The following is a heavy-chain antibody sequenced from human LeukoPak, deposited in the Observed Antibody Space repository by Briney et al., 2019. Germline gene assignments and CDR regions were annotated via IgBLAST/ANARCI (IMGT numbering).Heavy chain of an antibody. CDR3: AACSGGSCYEFDP. D-gene: IGHD2-15*01. Sequence: SVKVSCKASGGTFSSYAISWVRQAPGQGLEWMGRIIPIFGTANYAQKFQGRVTITTDESTSTAYMELSSLRSADTAVYYCAACSGGSCYEFDPWGQGTLVTVSS. V-gene: IGHV1-69*05. CDR2: IIPIFGTA. CDR1: GGTFSSYA. J-gene: IGHJ5*02.